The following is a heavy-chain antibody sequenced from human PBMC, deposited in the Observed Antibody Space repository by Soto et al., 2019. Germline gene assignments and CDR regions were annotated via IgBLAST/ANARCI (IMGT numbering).Heavy chain of an antibody. J-gene: IGHJ4*02. V-gene: IGHV1-69*13. CDR2: IIPIFGTA. Sequence: ASVKVSCKASGGTFSSYAISWVRQAPGQGLEWMGGIIPIFGTANYAQKFQGRVTITADESTSTAYMELSSLRSEDTAVYYCARAGGSYYYDSSGYSLGKYYFDYWGQGTLVTVSS. CDR1: GGTFSSYA. CDR3: ARAGGSYYYDSSGYSLGKYYFDY. D-gene: IGHD3-22*01.